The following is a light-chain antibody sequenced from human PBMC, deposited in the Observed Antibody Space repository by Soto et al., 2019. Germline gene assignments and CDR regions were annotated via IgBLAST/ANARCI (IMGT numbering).Light chain of an antibody. CDR3: SSYTSSSTYV. CDR1: SSDVGGYNY. Sequence: QSVLTQPASLSGSPGQSITISCTGTSSDVGGYNYVSWYQQHPGKAPKLMIYDVSDRPSGVSNRFSGSKSGNTASLTISGLQAEDEADYYCSSYTSSSTYVFGTGTKVTGL. V-gene: IGLV2-14*01. J-gene: IGLJ1*01. CDR2: DVS.